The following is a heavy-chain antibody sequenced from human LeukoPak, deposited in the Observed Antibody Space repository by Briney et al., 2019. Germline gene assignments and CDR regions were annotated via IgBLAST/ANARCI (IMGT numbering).Heavy chain of an antibody. CDR3: AKDLGYYFDY. J-gene: IGHJ4*02. CDR1: GFTFSSYG. V-gene: IGHV3-30*02. D-gene: IGHD3-10*01. CDR2: IRYDGSNK. Sequence: GGSLRLSCAASGFTFSSYGMHWVRQAPGKGREWVAFIRYDGSNKYYADSVKGRFTISRDNSKNTLYLQMNSLRAEDTAVYYCAKDLGYYFDYWGQATLVTVSS.